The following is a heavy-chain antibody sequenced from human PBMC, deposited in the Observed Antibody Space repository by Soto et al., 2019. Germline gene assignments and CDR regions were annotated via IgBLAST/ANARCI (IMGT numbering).Heavy chain of an antibody. Sequence: VKVSFKASGNSFTTYYLHWVRQAPGQGLEWVGIINPSGDRSTNAQKFRGRVTMTRDTSTSTFHMELSSLTSEDTAVYYCASPGSLYCSSTSCYEFEPWGQGTLVTVSS. CDR3: ASPGSLYCSSTSCYEFEP. CDR1: GNSFTTYY. V-gene: IGHV1-46*01. D-gene: IGHD2-2*01. CDR2: INPSGDRS. J-gene: IGHJ5*02.